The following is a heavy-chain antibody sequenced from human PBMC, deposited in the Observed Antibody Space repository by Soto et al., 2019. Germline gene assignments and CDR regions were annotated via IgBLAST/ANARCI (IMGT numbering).Heavy chain of an antibody. V-gene: IGHV3-9*01. CDR3: AKGGQLLTEGGGY. CDR2: ISWNSGSI. J-gene: IGHJ4*02. CDR1: GFTFDDYA. Sequence: EVQLVESGGGLVQPGRSLRLSCAASGFTFDDYAMHWVRQAPGKGLEWVSGISWNSGSIGYADSVKGRFTISRDNAKNSLCLQMNSLRAADTALYYCAKGGQLLTEGGGYWGQGTLVTVSS. D-gene: IGHD2-2*01.